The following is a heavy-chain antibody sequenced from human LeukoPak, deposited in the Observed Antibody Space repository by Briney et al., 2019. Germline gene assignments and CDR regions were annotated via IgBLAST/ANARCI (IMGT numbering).Heavy chain of an antibody. J-gene: IGHJ4*02. CDR3: ARQVLHTAMDY. Sequence: PSETLSLTCTVSGVSISSSSYHWDWIRQPPGKGLEWIGSIYDNGSTYYSPSLRSRVTISVDTSKNQFSLRLNSVTAADTAVYYCARQVLHTAMDYWGQGTLVSVSS. V-gene: IGHV4-39*01. D-gene: IGHD5-18*01. CDR1: GVSISSSSYH. CDR2: IYDNGST.